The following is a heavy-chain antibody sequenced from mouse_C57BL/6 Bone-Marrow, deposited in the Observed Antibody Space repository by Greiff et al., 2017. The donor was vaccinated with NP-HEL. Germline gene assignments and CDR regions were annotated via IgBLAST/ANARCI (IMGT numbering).Heavy chain of an antibody. Sequence: ESGPGMVKPSQSLSLTCTVTGYSITSGYDWHWIRHFPGNKLEWMGYISYSGSTNYNPSLKSRISITHDTSKNHFFLKLNSVTTEDTATYYCARRRFGGYFDYWGQGTTLTVSS. V-gene: IGHV3-1*01. CDR3: ARRRFGGYFDY. J-gene: IGHJ2*01. CDR1: GYSITSGYD. CDR2: ISYSGST.